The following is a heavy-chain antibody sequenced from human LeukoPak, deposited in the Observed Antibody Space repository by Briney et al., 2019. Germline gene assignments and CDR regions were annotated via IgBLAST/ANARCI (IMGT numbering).Heavy chain of an antibody. V-gene: IGHV4-59*08. CDR1: GGTISNYY. D-gene: IGHD3-22*01. J-gene: IGHJ3*02. CDR2: IYYSGST. Sequence: SETLTLTCTVSGGTISNYYRSWIRQPPGKGLEWISYIYYSGSTYYNPSLRCRVAISVDTSKNQFYLILSSVTATDTAVYYCARVIAVMTRRATGFAFDIWGQGTMVSVSS. CDR3: ARVIAVMTRRATGFAFDI.